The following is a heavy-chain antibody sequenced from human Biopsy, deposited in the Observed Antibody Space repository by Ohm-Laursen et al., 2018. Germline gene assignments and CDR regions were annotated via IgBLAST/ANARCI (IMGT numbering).Heavy chain of an antibody. CDR1: GGTLITYA. V-gene: IGHV1-69*04. Sequence: SSVKVSCKAYGGTLITYAISWVRQAPGQGLEWMGRIIPILHVPTYAQSFQGRVTISADKSTSTAYMELSGLRSEDTAVYYCASLEDRTFDKWGQGTLVTVSS. J-gene: IGHJ4*02. CDR2: IIPILHVP. CDR3: ASLEDRTFDK.